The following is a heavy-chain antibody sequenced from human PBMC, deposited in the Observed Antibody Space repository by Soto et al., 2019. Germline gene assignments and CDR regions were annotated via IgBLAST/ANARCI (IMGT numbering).Heavy chain of an antibody. CDR2: IGDRGRST. CDR1: GFTFSSYA. J-gene: IGHJ5*02. D-gene: IGHD2-15*01. CDR3: VKGRIPGCGGGSCTISNGFDP. V-gene: IGHV3-23*01. Sequence: EVQLLESGGGLVQPGGSLRLSYAASGFTFSSYAMSWVRQAPGKGLEWVSGIGDRGRSTSYADSVEGRFSISRDNSKNTLYLQINSLGADDTAVYYCVKGRIPGCGGGSCTISNGFDPWGQGTLVTVSS.